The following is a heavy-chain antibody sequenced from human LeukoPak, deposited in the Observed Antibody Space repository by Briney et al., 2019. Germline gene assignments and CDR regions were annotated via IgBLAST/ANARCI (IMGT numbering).Heavy chain of an antibody. D-gene: IGHD5-24*01. V-gene: IGHV1-8*01. CDR3: ARVRPPRGGYNLGGWFDP. J-gene: IGHJ5*02. Sequence: ASVKVSCTASGYTFTSYDINWVRQATGQGLEWMGWMNPNSGNTGYAQKFQGRVTMTRNTSISTAYMELSSLRSEDTAVYYCARVRPPRGGYNLGGWFDPWGQGTLVTVSS. CDR1: GYTFTSYD. CDR2: MNPNSGNT.